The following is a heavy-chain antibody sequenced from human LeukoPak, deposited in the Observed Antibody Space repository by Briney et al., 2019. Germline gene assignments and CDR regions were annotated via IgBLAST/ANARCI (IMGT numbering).Heavy chain of an antibody. CDR2: ISYSGST. V-gene: IGHV4-61*01. CDR1: GGSVSSGNYY. D-gene: IGHD5/OR15-5a*01. CDR3: ARGGPSLGVDY. Sequence: MPSETLSLTCAVSGGSVSSGNYYWSWIRQPPGKGLEWIGYISYSGSTNYNPSLKSRVTISVDTSKNRFSLRLSSVTTADTAVYYCARGGPSLGVDYWGQGTLVTVSS. J-gene: IGHJ4*02.